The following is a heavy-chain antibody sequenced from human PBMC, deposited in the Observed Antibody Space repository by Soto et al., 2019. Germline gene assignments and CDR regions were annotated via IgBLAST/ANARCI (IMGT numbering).Heavy chain of an antibody. CDR1: GFTFNTYA. CDR3: AAHFDY. V-gene: IGHV3-30-3*01. CDR2: ISYDGSNK. J-gene: IGHJ4*02. Sequence: QVQLVESGGGVVQPGRALRLSCAASGFTFNTYALHWVRQAPGKGLEWVAVISYDGSNKFYADSVKGRFTISRDNSKNALYLQMNSLIPEDSVVYYCAAHFDYWGQGSLVTVSS.